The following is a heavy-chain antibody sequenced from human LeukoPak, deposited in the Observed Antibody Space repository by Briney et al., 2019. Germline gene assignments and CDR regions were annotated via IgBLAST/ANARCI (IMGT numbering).Heavy chain of an antibody. CDR3: ARLEVGYCSSTSCYAIDP. V-gene: IGHV1-2*02. CDR2: INPNSGGT. J-gene: IGHJ5*02. Sequence: GASVKVSCKASGYTFTGYYTHWVRQAPGQGLEWMGWINPNSGGTNYAQKFQGRVTMTRDTSISTAYMELSRLRSDDTAVYYCARLEVGYCSSTSCYAIDPWGQGTLVTVSS. D-gene: IGHD2-2*01. CDR1: GYTFTGYY.